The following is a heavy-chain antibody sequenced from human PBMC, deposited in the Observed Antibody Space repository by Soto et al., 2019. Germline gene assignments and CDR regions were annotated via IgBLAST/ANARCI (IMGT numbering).Heavy chain of an antibody. CDR2: ISYDGSKK. D-gene: IGHD1-20*01. CDR3: AKDAIDCRDDNCLRSGVGYFGMDV. CDR1: GFTFSDYG. V-gene: IGHV3-30*18. J-gene: IGHJ6*02. Sequence: PGGSLRLSCRVSGFTFSDYGMHWVRQAPGKGLEWVAVISYDGSKKNYGDSVKGRFTISRDNSKDTLYLQMNSLRGVDTAVYHCAKDAIDCRDDNCLRSGVGYFGMDVWAQGTTVTVSS.